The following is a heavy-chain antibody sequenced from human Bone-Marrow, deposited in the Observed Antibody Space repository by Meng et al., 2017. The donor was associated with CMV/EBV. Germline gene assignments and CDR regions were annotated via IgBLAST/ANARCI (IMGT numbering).Heavy chain of an antibody. Sequence: LSLTSAPSVFIACNDYINWVRQAPGKGLEWVANIKQDGSEKYYVDSVKGRFTISRDNAKNSLYLQMNSLRAEDTAVYYCARDLKDTYYDILTGYSYYYGMDVWGQGTTVTVSS. CDR2: IKQDGSEK. D-gene: IGHD3-9*01. CDR1: VFIACNDY. J-gene: IGHJ6*02. V-gene: IGHV3-7*01. CDR3: ARDLKDTYYDILTGYSYYYGMDV.